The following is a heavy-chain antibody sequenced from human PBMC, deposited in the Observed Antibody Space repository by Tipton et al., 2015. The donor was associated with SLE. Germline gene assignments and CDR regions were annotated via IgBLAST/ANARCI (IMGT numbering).Heavy chain of an antibody. CDR2: IYTSGNT. D-gene: IGHD3-22*01. Sequence: TLSLTCTVSGGSINSYYWSWIRQPPGKGLEWIGNIYTSGNTNYNPSLKSRVTISVDTSKNQFSLTLSSVTAADTAVYYCARVRTRDTSDVPVYFFDYWGQGTLVTVSP. V-gene: IGHV4-4*08. CDR1: GGSINSYY. J-gene: IGHJ4*02. CDR3: ARVRTRDTSDVPVYFFDY.